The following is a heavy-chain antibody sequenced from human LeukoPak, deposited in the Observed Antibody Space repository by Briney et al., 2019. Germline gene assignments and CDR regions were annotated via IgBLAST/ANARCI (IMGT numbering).Heavy chain of an antibody. Sequence: SETLSLTCTVSGGSISSSSYYWGWIRQPPGKGLEWIRSIYYSGSTYYNPSLKSRVTISVDTSKNQFSLKLSSVTAADTAVYYCARVWSPGDYYGSGSLIDYWGQGTLVTVSS. CDR3: ARVWSPGDYYGSGSLIDY. J-gene: IGHJ4*02. CDR2: IYYSGST. D-gene: IGHD3-10*01. CDR1: GGSISSSSYY. V-gene: IGHV4-39*07.